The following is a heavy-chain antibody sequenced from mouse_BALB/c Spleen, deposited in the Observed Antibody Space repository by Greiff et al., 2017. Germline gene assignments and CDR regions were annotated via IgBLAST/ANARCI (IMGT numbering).Heavy chain of an antibody. Sequence: EVQGVESGGGLVKPGGSLKLSCAASGFTFSSYAMSWVRQTPEKRLEWVATISSGGSYTYYPDSVKGRFTISRDNAKNTLYLQMSSLRSEDTAVYYCARDCDGGFAYWGQGTLVTVSA. CDR1: GFTFSSYA. V-gene: IGHV5-9-3*01. CDR3: ARDCDGGFAY. CDR2: ISSGGSYT. J-gene: IGHJ3*01.